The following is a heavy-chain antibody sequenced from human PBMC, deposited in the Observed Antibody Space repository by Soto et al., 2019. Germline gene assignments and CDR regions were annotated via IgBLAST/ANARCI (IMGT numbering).Heavy chain of an antibody. CDR2: IYYSGST. D-gene: IGHD5-18*01. CDR3: ARAEGYSFGPYYFDY. J-gene: IGHJ4*02. V-gene: IGHV4-31*03. CDR1: GASITSGGYY. Sequence: SETLSLTCTVSGASITSGGYYWSWIRQHPGKDLEWIGSIYYSGSTYSNPSLKSRLTMSVDTSKNQFSLKLSSVTAADTAIYYCARAEGYSFGPYYFDYWGQGTLVTVSS.